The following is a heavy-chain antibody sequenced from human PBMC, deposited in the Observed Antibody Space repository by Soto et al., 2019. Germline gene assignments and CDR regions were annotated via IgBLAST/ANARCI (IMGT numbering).Heavy chain of an antibody. J-gene: IGHJ4*02. V-gene: IGHV2-5*02. CDR1: GFSLSTRGVG. D-gene: IGHD5-18*01. CDR3: AHRPRGYTYHFDY. CDR2: IYWDDDE. Sequence: QITLKESGPTLVKPTQTLTLTCTFSGFSLSTRGVGVGWIRQPPGKALEWLALIYWDDDEGYSPSLKSSLTITKDTSKNQVVLIMTNMDPVDTATYYCAHRPRGYTYHFDYWGQGTLVTVSS.